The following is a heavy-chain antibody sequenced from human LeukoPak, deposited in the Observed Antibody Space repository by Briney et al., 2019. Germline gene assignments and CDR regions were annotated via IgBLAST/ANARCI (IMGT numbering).Heavy chain of an antibody. Sequence: YWSWIRQPPGKXLEWIGEINHSGSTNYNPSLKSRVTISVGTSKNQFSLKLSSVTAADTAVYYCARGSDFTISRHFDYWGQGTLVTVSS. J-gene: IGHJ4*02. CDR1: Y. CDR2: INHSGST. V-gene: IGHV4-34*01. CDR3: ARGSDFTISRHFDY. D-gene: IGHD3-3*01.